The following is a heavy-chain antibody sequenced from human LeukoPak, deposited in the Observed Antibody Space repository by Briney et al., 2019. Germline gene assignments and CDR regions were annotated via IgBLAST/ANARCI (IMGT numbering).Heavy chain of an antibody. Sequence: GRSLRLSCAASGFTFSTYGMPWVRQAPGKGLEWVSSISSSSSYIYYADSVKGRFTISRDNAKNSLYLQMNSLRAEDTAVYYCARDLGSYDILTGFDYWGQGTLVTVSS. CDR1: GFTFSTYG. J-gene: IGHJ4*02. CDR3: ARDLGSYDILTGFDY. CDR2: ISSSSSYI. D-gene: IGHD3-9*01. V-gene: IGHV3-21*01.